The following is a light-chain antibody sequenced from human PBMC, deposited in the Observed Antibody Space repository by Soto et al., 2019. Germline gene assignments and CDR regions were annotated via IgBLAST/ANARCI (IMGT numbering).Light chain of an antibody. CDR1: SSDVGGYNY. CDR2: DVS. Sequence: QSALTHPRSVSGSPGQSVTFSCTGTSSDVGGYNYVSWYQQHPGKAPKLMIYDVSKRPSGVPDRFSGSKSGNTASLTISGFQAEDEADYYCCSYAGSFYVFGTGTKLTVL. CDR3: CSYAGSFYV. V-gene: IGLV2-11*01. J-gene: IGLJ1*01.